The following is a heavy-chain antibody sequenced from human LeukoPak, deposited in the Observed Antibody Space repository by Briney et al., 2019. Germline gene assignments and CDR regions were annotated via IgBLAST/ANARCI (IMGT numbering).Heavy chain of an antibody. CDR2: ISGSGGST. D-gene: IGHD1-7*01. V-gene: IGHV3-23*01. J-gene: IGHJ6*02. CDR1: GFTFRNYA. Sequence: PGGSPRLSCAASGFTFRNYAMSWVRQAPGKGLEWVSAISGSGGSTYYADSVKGRFTISRDNSKNTLYLQMNSLRAEGTAVYYCAKGQTGTTAGSYYGMDVWGQGTTVTVSS. CDR3: AKGQTGTTAGSYYGMDV.